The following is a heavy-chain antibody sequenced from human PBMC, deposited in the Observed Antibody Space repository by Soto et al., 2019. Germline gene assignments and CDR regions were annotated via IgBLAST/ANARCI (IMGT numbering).Heavy chain of an antibody. CDR1: GFTFSSYA. J-gene: IGHJ4*02. CDR2: LSGGGSTT. V-gene: IGHV3-23*01. CDR3: AKGVYSSRAASDF. Sequence: LRLSCATSGFTFSSYAMSWVRQTPGKGLEWVSGLSGGGSTTYYADSVKGRFTISRDNSKNTLYLQMNSLRAEDTATYYCAKGVYSSRAASDFWGQGTLVTVSS. D-gene: IGHD6-19*01.